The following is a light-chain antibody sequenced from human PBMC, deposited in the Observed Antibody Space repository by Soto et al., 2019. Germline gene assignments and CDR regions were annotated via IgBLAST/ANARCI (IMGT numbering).Light chain of an antibody. CDR1: QSVSSTW. CDR3: SHYGTSVPYT. J-gene: IGKJ2*01. CDR2: GAS. Sequence: EIVLTQSPGTLSVSPGERATLSCRASQSVSSTWLAWYQQKVGQAPRLLVYGASTRATGIPDRFTGSGSGTDFTLTISRLEPEDFAQYYCSHYGTSVPYTFGQGTKLEIK. V-gene: IGKV3-20*01.